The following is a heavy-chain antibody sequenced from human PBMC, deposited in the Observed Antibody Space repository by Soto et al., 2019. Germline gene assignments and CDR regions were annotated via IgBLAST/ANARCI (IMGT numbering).Heavy chain of an antibody. D-gene: IGHD6-13*01. CDR3: ARDVRPAAGPHDYGMDV. CDR1: GGSISSYY. Sequence: SETLSLTCTVSGGSISSYYWSWIRQPPGKGLEWIGYIYYSGSTNYNPSLKSRVTISVDTSKNQFSLTLSSVTAADTAVYYCARDVRPAAGPHDYGMDVWGQGTTVTVSS. CDR2: IYYSGST. J-gene: IGHJ6*02. V-gene: IGHV4-59*01.